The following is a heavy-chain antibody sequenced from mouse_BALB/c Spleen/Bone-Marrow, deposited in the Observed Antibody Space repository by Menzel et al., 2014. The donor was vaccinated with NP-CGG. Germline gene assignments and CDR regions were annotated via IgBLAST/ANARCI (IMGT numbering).Heavy chain of an antibody. D-gene: IGHD1-1*01. CDR3: ARYYNYYFDV. J-gene: IGHJ1*01. CDR2: INPSNGRA. V-gene: IGHV1S81*02. CDR1: GYTFTNYW. Sequence: VQLQQSGAEVVKPGASVRLSCKTSGYTFTNYWMRWVKPRPGQGLEWIGDINPSNGRATYSEKFKSKATLTVDTSSSTAYMQLSSLTSEDSAVYYCARYYNYYFDVRGAGTTVTVSS.